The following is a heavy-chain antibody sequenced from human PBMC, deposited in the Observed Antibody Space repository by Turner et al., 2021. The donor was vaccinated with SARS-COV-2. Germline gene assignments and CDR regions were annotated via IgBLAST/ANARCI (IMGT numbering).Heavy chain of an antibody. J-gene: IGHJ3*02. D-gene: IGHD7-27*01. Sequence: EVQVLASGGGLAQPGGSLRLSWAASGFTFNTYAMSWVRQAPGKGLVWVSVVSGLGDTRFYADSVRGRFTISRDNTKNRVYLQMNSLRPDDTALYYCVRDRPRPGDRDALDIWGQGTMVTVSS. CDR2: VSGLGDTR. CDR1: GFTFNTYA. CDR3: VRDRPRPGDRDALDI. V-gene: IGHV3-23*01.